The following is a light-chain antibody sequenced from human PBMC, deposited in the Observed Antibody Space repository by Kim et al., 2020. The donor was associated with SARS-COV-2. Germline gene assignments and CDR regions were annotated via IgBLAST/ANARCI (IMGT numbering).Light chain of an antibody. V-gene: IGKV1-5*03. CDR2: KAS. J-gene: IGKJ1*01. CDR1: QTISNW. Sequence: TSVGDRVTITCRARQTISNWLAWYQQKPGKAPKHLIYKASTLESGVPSRFSGSGSGTEFTLTISSLQPDDLATYYCQQYESYPWTFGQGTKVDIK. CDR3: QQYESYPWT.